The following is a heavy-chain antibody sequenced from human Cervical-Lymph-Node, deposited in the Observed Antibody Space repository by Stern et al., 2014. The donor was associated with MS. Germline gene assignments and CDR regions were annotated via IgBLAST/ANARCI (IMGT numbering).Heavy chain of an antibody. D-gene: IGHD1-26*01. CDR3: ARDSLISGSHWYFDS. Sequence: QVQLQESGPGLVKPSETLSLTCRVTGASISSHYWGWIRQPAGQGMECIGRIYRSGSINYNPSLKSRVAMSVDTSKNQISLRLTSLTAADTGVYYCARDSLISGSHWYFDSWGQGTLVTVSS. V-gene: IGHV4-4*07. CDR1: GASISSHY. CDR2: IYRSGSI. J-gene: IGHJ4*02.